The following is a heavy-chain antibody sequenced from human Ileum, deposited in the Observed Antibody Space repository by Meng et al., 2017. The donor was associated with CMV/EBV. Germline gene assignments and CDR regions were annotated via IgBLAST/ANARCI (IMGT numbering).Heavy chain of an antibody. CDR1: GDSISSSSYY. CDR3: ARGDSGIYYFDY. J-gene: IGHJ4*02. D-gene: IGHD1-26*01. V-gene: IGHV4-39*07. Sequence: SETLSLTCSVSGDSISSSSYYWGWIRQPPGKGLEWIGSIHNDGSTYYNPSLKSRVTISVGTSKNEFSVRLTSVTAADTAVYYCARGDSGIYYFDYWGQGTLVTVSS. CDR2: IHNDGST.